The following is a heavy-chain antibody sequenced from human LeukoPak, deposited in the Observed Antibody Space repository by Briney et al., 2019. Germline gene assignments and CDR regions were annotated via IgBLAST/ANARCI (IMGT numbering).Heavy chain of an antibody. CDR1: GFTFSSYG. J-gene: IGHJ4*02. Sequence: GGSLRLSCAAAGFTFSSYGMHWVRQAPGKGLEWVAVIWYDGSNKYYADSVKGRFTISRDNSKNTLYLQMNSLRAEDTAVYYCAKGWGGGAAPGDDYWGQGTLVTVSS. V-gene: IGHV3-33*06. D-gene: IGHD6-6*01. CDR3: AKGWGGGAAPGDDY. CDR2: IWYDGSNK.